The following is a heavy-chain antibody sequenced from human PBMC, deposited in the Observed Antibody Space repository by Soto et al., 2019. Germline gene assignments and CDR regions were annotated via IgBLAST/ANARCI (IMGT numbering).Heavy chain of an antibody. J-gene: IGHJ6*03. CDR2: INHSGST. V-gene: IGHV4-34*01. CDR1: GGSFSGYY. CDR3: ARDQVVALMAYYYMDV. Sequence: SETLSLTCAVYGGSFSGYYWSWIRQPPGKGLEWIGEINHSGSTNYNPSLKSRVTISVDTSKNQFSLKLSSVTAADTAVYYCARDQVVALMAYYYMDVWGKGTTVTVSS. D-gene: IGHD2-2*01.